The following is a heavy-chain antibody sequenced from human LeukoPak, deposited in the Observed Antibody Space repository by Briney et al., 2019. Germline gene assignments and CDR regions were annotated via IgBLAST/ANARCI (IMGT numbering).Heavy chain of an antibody. D-gene: IGHD1-1*01. V-gene: IGHV3-53*01. CDR1: GFTVSSNY. CDR2: LHSGGST. Sequence: GGSLTLSCAASGFTVSSNYVSWVRQAPGRGLEWVSLLHSGGSTYYADSVKGRFSISRDNSKNTLYLQMNSLRGEDTAVYYCARVLGWKRLDVWGKGTTVTISS. J-gene: IGHJ6*01. CDR3: ARVLGWKRLDV.